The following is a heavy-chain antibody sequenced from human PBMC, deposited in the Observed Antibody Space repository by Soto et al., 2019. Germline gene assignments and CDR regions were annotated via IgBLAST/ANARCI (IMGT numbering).Heavy chain of an antibody. Sequence: EVELVESGGGLVQAGGSLRVSCGVSGFTSSDHYMDWVRQAPGKGLEWVGRTANKRSRYTTEYAAYVKGRFIISRDDSKNAVYLQMQSLKSEGTAVYYCARAGFGHGLDVWGQGTTVTVSS. J-gene: IGHJ6*02. V-gene: IGHV3-72*01. CDR2: TANKRSRYTT. CDR3: ARAGFGHGLDV. CDR1: GFTSSDHY. D-gene: IGHD3-16*01.